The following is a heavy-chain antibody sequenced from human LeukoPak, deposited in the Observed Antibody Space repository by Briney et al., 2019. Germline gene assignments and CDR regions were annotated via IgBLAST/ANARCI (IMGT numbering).Heavy chain of an antibody. CDR1: GFIVSNNC. Sequence: PGGSLRLSCAASGFIVSNNCMNWVRQAPGKGLEWVSIIYSDGTTYYADSVKGRFTISRDNSKNTLYLQMNSLRAEDTAVYYCTRDPFGSKGLFYSWGQGTLVSVSS. J-gene: IGHJ4*02. D-gene: IGHD2/OR15-2a*01. CDR2: IYSDGTT. V-gene: IGHV3-53*01. CDR3: TRDPFGSKGLFYS.